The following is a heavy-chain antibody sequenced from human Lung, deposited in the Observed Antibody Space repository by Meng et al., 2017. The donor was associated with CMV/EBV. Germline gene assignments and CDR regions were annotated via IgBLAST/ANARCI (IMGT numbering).Heavy chain of an antibody. V-gene: IGHV4-38-2*02. CDR2: IYHSGST. CDR1: GYSISSGYY. J-gene: IGHJ5*02. Sequence: SETLSLTCTVSGYSISSGYYWGWIRQPPGKGLEWIGSIYHSGSTYYNPSLKSRVTISVDTSKNQFSLKLSSVTAADTAVYYCARSPRELAGDLRRSDPWGQGTXVTVSS. CDR3: ARSPRELAGDLRRSDP. D-gene: IGHD7-27*01.